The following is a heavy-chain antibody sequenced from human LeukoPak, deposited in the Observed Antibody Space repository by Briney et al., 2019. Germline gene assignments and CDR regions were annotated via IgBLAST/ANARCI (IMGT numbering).Heavy chain of an antibody. V-gene: IGHV1-2*02. CDR2: INPNSGGT. J-gene: IGHJ6*03. CDR3: ARDAYYDFWSGYYSWGYYYYMDV. D-gene: IGHD3-3*01. CDR1: GYTFTGYY. Sequence: ASLKVSCKASGYTFTGYYMHWVRQAPGQGLEWMGWINPNSGGTNYAQKFQGRVTMTRDTSISTAYMELSRLRSDDTAVYYCARDAYYDFWSGYYSWGYYYYMDVWGKGTTVTVSS.